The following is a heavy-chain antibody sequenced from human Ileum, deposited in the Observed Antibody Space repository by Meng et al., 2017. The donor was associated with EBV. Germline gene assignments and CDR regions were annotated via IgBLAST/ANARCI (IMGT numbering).Heavy chain of an antibody. CDR2: TNEDGRIT. CDR3: SRDLAGSDDD. CDR1: GFTFSSYW. J-gene: IGHJ4*02. Sequence: EVQLVESGVGLVQPGGSLRLSCAASGFTFSSYWMHWVRQAPGRGLVWVSRTNEDGRITNYADSVKGRFTISRDNTKNTLYLQMNSLRAEDTAVYFCSRDLAGSDDDWGQGTLVTVPS. D-gene: IGHD6-25*01. V-gene: IGHV3-74*01.